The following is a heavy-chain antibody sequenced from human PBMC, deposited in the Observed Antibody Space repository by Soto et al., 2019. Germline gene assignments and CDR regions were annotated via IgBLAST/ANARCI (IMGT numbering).Heavy chain of an antibody. V-gene: IGHV4-59*01. CDR2: IHSSGST. Sequence: SETLSLPCTVSGGSISGYHGSWIRQPPGKGLEWIGYIHSSGSTNYNPSLKSRVTISVDTSKNQFSLKLISITAAETAVYYCASLYDSWVQGTLVTVS. CDR1: GGSISGYH. CDR3: ASLYDS. J-gene: IGHJ4*02.